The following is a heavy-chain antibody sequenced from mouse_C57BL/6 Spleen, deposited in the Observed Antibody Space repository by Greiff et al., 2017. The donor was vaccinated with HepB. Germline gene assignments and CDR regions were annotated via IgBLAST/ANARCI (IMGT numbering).Heavy chain of an antibody. CDR1: GYTFTSYR. CDR3: ARSYYGSSYPAWFAY. J-gene: IGHJ3*01. V-gene: IGHV1-69*01. CDR2: IDPSDSYT. Sequence: QVQLQQPGAELVMPGASVKLSCNASGYTFTSYRMHWVKQRPGQGLEWIGEIDPSDSYTNYNQKFKGKSTLTVDKSSSTAYMQLSSLTSEDSAVYYCARSYYGSSYPAWFAYWGQGTLVTVSA. D-gene: IGHD1-1*01.